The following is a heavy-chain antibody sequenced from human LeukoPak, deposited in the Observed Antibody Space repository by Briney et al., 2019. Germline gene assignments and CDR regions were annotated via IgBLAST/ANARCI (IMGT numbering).Heavy chain of an antibody. D-gene: IGHD3-22*01. J-gene: IGHJ3*02. CDR3: ARVDTMIVAFDI. V-gene: IGHV4-4*07. CDR1: GASISSYY. CDR2: IYTSGST. Sequence: SETLSLTCTVSGASISSYYWSWIRQPAGKGLEWIGRIYTSGSTNYNPSLKSRVTMSVDTSKNQFSLKLSSVTAADTAVYYCARVDTMIVAFDIWGQGTMVTVSS.